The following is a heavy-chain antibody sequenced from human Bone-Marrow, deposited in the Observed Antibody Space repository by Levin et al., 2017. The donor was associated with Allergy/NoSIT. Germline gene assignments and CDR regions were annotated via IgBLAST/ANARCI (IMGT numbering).Heavy chain of an antibody. CDR2: IYTSGST. CDR3: ARVGPQLPPYT. D-gene: IGHD2-2*01. V-gene: IGHV4-61*02. Sequence: SETLSLTCTASGGSISSGSYYWSWIRQPAGKGREWIGRIYTSGSTNYNPSLKSRVTISVDTSKNQFSLKLSSVTAADPAVYYCARVGPQLPPYTWGQGTLVTVSS. CDR1: GGSISSGSYY. J-gene: IGHJ4*02.